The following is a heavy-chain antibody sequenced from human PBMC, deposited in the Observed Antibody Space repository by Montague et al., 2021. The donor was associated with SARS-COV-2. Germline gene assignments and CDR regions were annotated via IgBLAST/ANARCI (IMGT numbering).Heavy chain of an antibody. CDR1: GATISSDY. J-gene: IGHJ3*01. V-gene: IGHV4-59*01. D-gene: IGHD3-22*01. CDR3: ARTSDPSNFDSTGYYGAFDV. Sequence: SETLSLTCTVSGATISSDYWSWIRQSPGKGLEWIGYMSYSGSATYNPSLESRVAISRDTSKNQFSLTLIPATAADTAIYYCARTSDPSNFDSTGYYGAFDVWGQGTRVIVSS. CDR2: MSYSGSA.